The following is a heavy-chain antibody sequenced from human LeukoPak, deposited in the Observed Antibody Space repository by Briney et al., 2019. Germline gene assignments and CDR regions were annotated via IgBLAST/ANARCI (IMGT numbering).Heavy chain of an antibody. CDR3: AREGSGRTAYNDGLDV. CDR1: GFTVSSSY. J-gene: IGHJ3*01. Sequence: GGSLRLSCAASGFTVSSSYMTWVRQAPGKGLEWVSVIRSGGSTVYADSVKGRFTISRDNSKNTLYLQLNSLRAEGTAVYYCAREGSGRTAYNDGLDVWGQGTMVTVSS. CDR2: IRSGGST. V-gene: IGHV3-53*01. D-gene: IGHD3-10*01.